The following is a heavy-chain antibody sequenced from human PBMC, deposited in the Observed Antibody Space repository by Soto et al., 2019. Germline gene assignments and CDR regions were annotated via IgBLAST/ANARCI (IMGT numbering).Heavy chain of an antibody. D-gene: IGHD3-3*01. J-gene: IGHJ2*01. CDR3: AREAPITQDGWFFDL. Sequence: QVQLVQSGAEVKKPGASVKVSCKSSGYKFSTYGISWVRQAPGQGLEWMGWISNYNGNTNSAQKFQGRVTLTTDTSTNTSYMELRSLRSDDTPVYYCAREAPITQDGWFFDLWGRGTLVTVSS. CDR2: ISNYNGNT. V-gene: IGHV1-18*01. CDR1: GYKFSTYG.